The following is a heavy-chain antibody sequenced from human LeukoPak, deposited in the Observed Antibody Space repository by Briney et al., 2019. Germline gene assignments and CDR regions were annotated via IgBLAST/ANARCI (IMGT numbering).Heavy chain of an antibody. J-gene: IGHJ6*03. CDR3: VKDRAIVALGSYYYYYMDV. V-gene: IGHV3-43*01. D-gene: IGHD3-22*01. Sequence: GGSLRLSCAASGFTLGDHTIHWVRQAPGKGLEWVSLITWDGAGTYYADSVKGRFTISRDNSKKSLYLQMNSLRTEDTALYYCVKDRAIVALGSYYYYYMDVWGKGTTVTVSS. CDR1: GFTLGDHT. CDR2: ITWDGAGT.